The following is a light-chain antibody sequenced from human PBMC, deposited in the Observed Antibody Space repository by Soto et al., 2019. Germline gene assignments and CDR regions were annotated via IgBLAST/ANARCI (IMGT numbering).Light chain of an antibody. J-gene: IGLJ1*01. CDR2: GNG. CDR1: SSNIGAGYD. Sequence: ALTQPPSVSGAPGQRVTSSCTGSSSNIGAGYDVHWYQQLPGTAPKLLIYGNGNRPSGVPDRFSGSKSGTSASLAITGLQAEDEADYYCQSYDSSYVFGTGTKVTVL. V-gene: IGLV1-40*01. CDR3: QSYDSSYV.